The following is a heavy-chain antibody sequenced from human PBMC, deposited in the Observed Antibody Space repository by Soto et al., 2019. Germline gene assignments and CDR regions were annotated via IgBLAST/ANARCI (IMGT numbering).Heavy chain of an antibody. CDR1: GFTFSLYW. Sequence: EVQLVASGGGLVQPGGSLRLSCAASGFTFSLYWLHWVRQAPGKGLVWVSRINSDGSSTSYADSVKGRFTISRDNAKNTLYLQMNSLRAEDTAVYYCARGALLYSSSSKGGTDYWGQGTLVTVSS. D-gene: IGHD6-6*01. CDR2: INSDGSST. V-gene: IGHV3-74*01. CDR3: ARGALLYSSSSKGGTDY. J-gene: IGHJ4*02.